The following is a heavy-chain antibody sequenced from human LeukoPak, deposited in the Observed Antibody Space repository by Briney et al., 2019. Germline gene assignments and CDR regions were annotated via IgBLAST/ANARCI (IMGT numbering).Heavy chain of an antibody. J-gene: IGHJ4*02. V-gene: IGHV3-23*01. CDR2: ISGSGGST. Sequence: GGSLRLSCAASGFTFSSYSMNWVRQAPGKGLEWVSAISGSGGSTYYADSVKGRFTISRDNSKNTLYLQMNSLRAGDTAVYYCAKSSHYYDSSGYFDYWGQGTLVTVSS. CDR1: GFTFSSYS. CDR3: AKSSHYYDSSGYFDY. D-gene: IGHD3-22*01.